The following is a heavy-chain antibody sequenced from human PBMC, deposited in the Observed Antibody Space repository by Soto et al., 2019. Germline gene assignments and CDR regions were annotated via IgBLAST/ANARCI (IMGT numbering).Heavy chain of an antibody. CDR1: GGSISSYY. V-gene: IGHV4-59*01. D-gene: IGHD3-9*01. Sequence: SETLSLTCTVSGGSISSYYWSWIRQPPGKGLEWIGYIYYSGSTNYNPSLKSRVTISVDTSKNQFSLKLSSVTAADTAVYYCARGRLDPIYDILTQYYFDYWGQGTLVTVSS. CDR3: ARGRLDPIYDILTQYYFDY. J-gene: IGHJ4*02. CDR2: IYYSGST.